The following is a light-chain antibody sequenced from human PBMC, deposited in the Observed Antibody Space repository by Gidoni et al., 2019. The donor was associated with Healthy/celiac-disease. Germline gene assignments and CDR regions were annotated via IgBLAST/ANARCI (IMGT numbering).Light chain of an antibody. Sequence: EIVLTQSPATLSLSPGERATLSCRASQSVNSYFAWFQQKPGQAPRLLIYDASNRATGIPARFSGSGSGTDFTLTISSLEPEDFAVDYCQQRSNWLTFGGGTKVEIK. CDR3: QQRSNWLT. CDR1: QSVNSY. V-gene: IGKV3-11*01. CDR2: DAS. J-gene: IGKJ4*01.